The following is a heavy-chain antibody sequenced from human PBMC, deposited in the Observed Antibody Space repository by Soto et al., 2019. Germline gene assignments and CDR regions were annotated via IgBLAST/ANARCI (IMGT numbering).Heavy chain of an antibody. CDR3: AKEVVTIFGGNSYGMDV. Sequence: GGSLRLSCAASGFTFSIYGMHWVRQAPGKGLEWVAVISYDGSNKYYADSVKGRFTISRDNSKNTLYLQMNSLRAEDTAVYYCAKEVVTIFGGNSYGMDVWGQGTTVTVSS. D-gene: IGHD3-3*01. J-gene: IGHJ6*02. CDR1: GFTFSIYG. CDR2: ISYDGSNK. V-gene: IGHV3-30*18.